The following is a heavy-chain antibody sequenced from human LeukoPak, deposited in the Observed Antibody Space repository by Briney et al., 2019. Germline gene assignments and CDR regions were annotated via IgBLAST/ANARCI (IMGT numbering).Heavy chain of an antibody. V-gene: IGHV5-51*01. CDR3: ATPTPYSGWYLSY. J-gene: IGHJ4*02. CDR1: GYSFTDYW. D-gene: IGHD6-19*01. Sequence: GESLKISCQGFGYSFTDYWFGWVRQMPGKGLEWMGIIYPGDSDTRYSPSFQGQVTISADKSISTAYLQWSSLKASDTAMYYCATPTPYSGWYLSYWGQGTLVTVSS. CDR2: IYPGDSDT.